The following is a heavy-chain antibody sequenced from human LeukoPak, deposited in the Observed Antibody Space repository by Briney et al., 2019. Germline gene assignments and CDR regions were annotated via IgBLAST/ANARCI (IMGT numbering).Heavy chain of an antibody. CDR1: GGSISSSSYY. CDR3: AVRGLYDFWSGYLDAFDP. Sequence: SETLSLTCTVSGGSISSSSYYWAWIRQPPGKGLEWIGSIYYSGSTYYNPPLKSRVTISVDTSKNQFSLKLSSVTAADTAVYYCAVRGLYDFWSGYLDAFDPWGQGTLVTVSS. J-gene: IGHJ5*02. V-gene: IGHV4-39*01. D-gene: IGHD3-3*01. CDR2: IYYSGST.